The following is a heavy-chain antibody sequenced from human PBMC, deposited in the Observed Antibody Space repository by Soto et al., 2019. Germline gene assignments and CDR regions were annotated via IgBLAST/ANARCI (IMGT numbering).Heavy chain of an antibody. D-gene: IGHD6-13*01. CDR1: GFTFKGYC. CDR2: ICDDGNNK. Sequence: GGSLRLSCAASGFTFKGYCMPWVRHAPGKGVEWVAVICDDGNNKYYADSVKGRFTISRDNSKNTLYLQMNSLRAEDTAVYYCASYWAADGKGYYYGMDVWGQGTTVTVSS. CDR3: ASYWAADGKGYYYGMDV. J-gene: IGHJ6*02. V-gene: IGHV3-30*04.